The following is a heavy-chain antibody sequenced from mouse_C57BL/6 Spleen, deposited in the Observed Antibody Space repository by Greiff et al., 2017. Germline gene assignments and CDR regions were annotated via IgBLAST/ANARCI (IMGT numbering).Heavy chain of an antibody. CDR1: GYAFSSYW. CDR2: IYPGDGDT. CDR3: ERKKDYYDSYDFDY. Sequence: QVHVKQSGAELVKPGASVKISCKASGYAFSSYWMHWVKQRPGKGLEWIGQIYPGDGDTNYNGKFTGKATLTTYKSAITAYMQLSSLTSEDSAVYVFERKKDYYDSYDFDYWGQGTTLTVSS. D-gene: IGHD2-1*01. V-gene: IGHV1-80*01. J-gene: IGHJ2*01.